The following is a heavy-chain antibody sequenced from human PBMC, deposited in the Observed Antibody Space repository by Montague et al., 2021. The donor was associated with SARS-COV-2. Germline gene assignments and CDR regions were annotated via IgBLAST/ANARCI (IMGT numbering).Heavy chain of an antibody. CDR2: IYYSGST. CDR1: GGSISSGGYY. D-gene: IGHD3-22*01. CDR3: ARVQGITMIVVVIGAFDI. Sequence: TRSLTCTVSGGSISSGGYYWSWIRQHPGKGLEWIGYIYYSGSTYYNPSLKSRVTISVDTSKNQFSLKLGSVTAADTAVYYCARVQGITMIVVVIGAFDIWGQGTMVTVSS. J-gene: IGHJ3*02. V-gene: IGHV4-31*03.